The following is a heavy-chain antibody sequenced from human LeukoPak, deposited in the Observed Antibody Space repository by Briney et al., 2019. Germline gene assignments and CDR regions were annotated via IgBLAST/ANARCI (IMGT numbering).Heavy chain of an antibody. J-gene: IGHJ3*02. CDR3: TRILVGGNRAFDI. CDR1: GFTFSSDS. CDR2: ISSGSTYI. D-gene: IGHD2-21*01. Sequence: PGGSLRLSCAASGFTFSSDSMNWVRQAPGKGLEWVSSISSGSTYIYYADSVKGRFTIARDNAKNTLYLQMNSLRAEDTAMYYCTRILVGGNRAFDIWGQGTMATVSS. V-gene: IGHV3-21*01.